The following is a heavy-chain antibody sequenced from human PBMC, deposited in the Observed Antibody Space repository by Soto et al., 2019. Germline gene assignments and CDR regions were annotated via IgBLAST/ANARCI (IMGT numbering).Heavy chain of an antibody. CDR1: GDSFTCYA. D-gene: IGHD2-8*01. V-gene: IGHV1-3*01. J-gene: IGHJ5*02. Sequence: GDSENVRCKACGDSFTCYAMSWVRQATGQGLEWMGWINAGNGNTKYSEKFQGRVTITRDTYESTAYMEMSSLRSEDKAVYYCARELGYCTNGVCYGLYNWFDPWRQGTLVTVSS. CDR3: ARELGYCTNGVCYGLYNWFDP. CDR2: INAGNGNT.